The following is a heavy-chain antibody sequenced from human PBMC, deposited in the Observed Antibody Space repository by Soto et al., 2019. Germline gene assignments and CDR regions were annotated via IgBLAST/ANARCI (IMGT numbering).Heavy chain of an antibody. D-gene: IGHD6-13*01. Sequence: ASVKVSCKVSGYTLTELSMHWVRQAPGKGLEWMGGFDPEDGETIYEQKFQGRVTMTEDTSTDTAYMELSSLRSEDTAVYYCATGSFLGFTPIAAAGLLDYWGQGTLVTVSS. V-gene: IGHV1-24*01. CDR2: FDPEDGET. CDR3: ATGSFLGFTPIAAAGLLDY. J-gene: IGHJ4*02. CDR1: GYTLTELS.